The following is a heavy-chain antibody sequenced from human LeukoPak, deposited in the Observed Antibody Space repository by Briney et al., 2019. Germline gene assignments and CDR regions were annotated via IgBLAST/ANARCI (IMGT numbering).Heavy chain of an antibody. CDR3: ARDEGYSSSFDY. CDR1: GFTFSDYY. D-gene: IGHD6-6*01. J-gene: IGHJ4*02. CDR2: ISSSSSYI. V-gene: IGHV3-21*01. Sequence: GGSLRLSCAASGFTFSDYYMSWVRQAPGKGLEWVSSISSSSSYIYYADSVKGRFTISRDNAKNSLYLQMNSLRAEDTAVYYCARDEGYSSSFDYWGQGTLVTVSS.